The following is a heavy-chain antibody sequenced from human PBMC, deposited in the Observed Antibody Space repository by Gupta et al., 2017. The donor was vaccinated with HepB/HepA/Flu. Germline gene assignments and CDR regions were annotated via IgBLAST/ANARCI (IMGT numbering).Heavy chain of an antibody. CDR3: AKAEARGYVNTRW. V-gene: IGHV3-23*01. D-gene: IGHD2-2*01. CDR1: GFTFSSYA. Sequence: EVQLLESGGGLVQPGGSLRLSCAASGFTFSSYAMSWVRQAPGKGLEWVSAISGSGGSTYYADSVKGRFNISRDNSKNTLYLQMNSLRAEDTAVYYCAKAEARGYVNTRWWGQGTLVTVSS. J-gene: IGHJ4*02. CDR2: ISGSGGST.